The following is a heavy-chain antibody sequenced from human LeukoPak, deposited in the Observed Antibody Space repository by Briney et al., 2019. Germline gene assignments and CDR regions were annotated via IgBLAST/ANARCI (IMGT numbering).Heavy chain of an antibody. CDR1: GYSFTNYW. J-gene: IGHJ4*02. D-gene: IGHD5-24*01. V-gene: IGHV5-51*01. Sequence: GESLKISCKGSGYSFTNYWIGWVRQMPGKGLEWMGIIYPGDSDTRHSPSFQGQVTISADKSISTAYLQWSSLKASDTAVYYCARSSRDGYNNFDYWGQGTLVTVSS. CDR2: IYPGDSDT. CDR3: ARSSRDGYNNFDY.